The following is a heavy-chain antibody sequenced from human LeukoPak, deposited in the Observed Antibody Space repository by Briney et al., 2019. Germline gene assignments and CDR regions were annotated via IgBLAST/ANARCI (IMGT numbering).Heavy chain of an antibody. CDR2: INGDGRDK. Sequence: GGSLRLSCAGSGFTFSSYWMNWVRQAPGKGLEWVANINGDGRDKYYVGSVRGRFTISRDNADNALYLQMNSLRGDDTALYYCARGVDSAIDWWGQGTLVTVSS. V-gene: IGHV3-7*01. D-gene: IGHD3-9*01. CDR1: GFTFSSYW. CDR3: ARGVDSAIDW. J-gene: IGHJ4*02.